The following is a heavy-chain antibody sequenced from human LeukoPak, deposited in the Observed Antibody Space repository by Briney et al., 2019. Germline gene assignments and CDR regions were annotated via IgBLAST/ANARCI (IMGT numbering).Heavy chain of an antibody. Sequence: ASVKVSCKASGYTFTSYGISWVRQAPGQGLEWMGWISAYNGNTTYAQKLQGRVTMTTDTSTSTAYMELRSLRSDDTAVYYCARESSGYYYELGGAFDIWGQGTMVTVSS. V-gene: IGHV1-18*01. CDR2: ISAYNGNT. D-gene: IGHD3-22*01. CDR3: ARESSGYYYELGGAFDI. J-gene: IGHJ3*02. CDR1: GYTFTSYG.